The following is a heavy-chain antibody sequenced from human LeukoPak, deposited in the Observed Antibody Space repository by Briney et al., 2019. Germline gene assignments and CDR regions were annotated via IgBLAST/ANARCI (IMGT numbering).Heavy chain of an antibody. J-gene: IGHJ4*02. Sequence: SVKVSCKASGGTFSIYAISWVRQAPGQGLEWMGGIIPIFGTANYAQKFQGRVTFISNTSATTAFMELSSLRSEDAAVYYCARDSGSGSNDYWGQGTLVTVSS. CDR3: ARDSGSGSNDY. CDR1: GGTFSIYA. CDR2: IIPIFGTA. V-gene: IGHV1-69*05. D-gene: IGHD1-26*01.